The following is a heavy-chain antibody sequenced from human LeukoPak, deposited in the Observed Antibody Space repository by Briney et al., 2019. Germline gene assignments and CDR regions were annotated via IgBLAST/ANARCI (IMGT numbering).Heavy chain of an antibody. CDR3: AKRLYDSSGYSYHYGMDV. Sequence: TGGSLRLSCATSGFTFSSYAMNWVRQAPGEGLEWVSTITNTGGSTYCADSVKGRFTISRDNSKSTLYLQMNSLRADDTAVYYCAKRLYDSSGYSYHYGMDVWGQGTTVTVSS. D-gene: IGHD3-22*01. J-gene: IGHJ6*02. CDR1: GFTFSSYA. V-gene: IGHV3-23*01. CDR2: ITNTGGST.